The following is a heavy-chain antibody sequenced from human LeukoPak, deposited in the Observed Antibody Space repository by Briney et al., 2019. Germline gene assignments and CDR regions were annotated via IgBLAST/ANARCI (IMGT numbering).Heavy chain of an antibody. Sequence: SETLSLTCTVSGGSVSSGSYHWSWIRQPPGKGLEYIGYIYYSGSTNYNPSLKSRVTISLDTSKNQFSLNLRSVTAADTAVYYCAKLNPSGQKFDYWGQGILVTVSS. CDR1: GGSVSSGSYH. D-gene: IGHD1-26*01. J-gene: IGHJ4*02. CDR3: AKLNPSGQKFDY. V-gene: IGHV4-61*01. CDR2: IYYSGST.